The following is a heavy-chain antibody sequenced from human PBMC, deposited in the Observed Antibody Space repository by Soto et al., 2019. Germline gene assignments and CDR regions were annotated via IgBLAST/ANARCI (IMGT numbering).Heavy chain of an antibody. CDR2: ISAYNGNT. Sequence: QVQLVQSGAEVKKPGASVKVSCKASGYTFTSYGISWVRQAPGQGLEWMGWISAYNGNTNYAQKHQGRVTMTTDTATSTAYMERRSLRSDDTAVYYCAREWTVVVTAPIGAFDIWGQGTMVTVSS. CDR1: GYTFTSYG. J-gene: IGHJ3*02. V-gene: IGHV1-18*01. CDR3: AREWTVVVTAPIGAFDI. D-gene: IGHD2-21*02.